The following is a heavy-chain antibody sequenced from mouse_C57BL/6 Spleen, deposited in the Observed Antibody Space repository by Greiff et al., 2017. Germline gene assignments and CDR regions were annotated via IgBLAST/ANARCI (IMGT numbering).Heavy chain of an antibody. CDR1: GFTFSSYG. J-gene: IGHJ2*01. CDR2: ISSGGSYT. CDR3: ARLTGTGYFDY. Sequence: EVQGVESGGDLVKPGGSLKLSCASSGFTFSSYGMSWVRQTPYKRLEWVATISSGGSYTYYPDSVKGRFTISRDNAKNTLYLQMSSLKSEDTAMYYCARLTGTGYFDYWGQGTTLTVSS. V-gene: IGHV5-6*01. D-gene: IGHD4-1*01.